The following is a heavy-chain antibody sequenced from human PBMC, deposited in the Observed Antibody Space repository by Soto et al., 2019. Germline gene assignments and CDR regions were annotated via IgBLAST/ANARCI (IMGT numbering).Heavy chain of an antibody. D-gene: IGHD3-22*01. CDR2: MTPSSGYI. CDR1: GSNLESYS. J-gene: IGHJ4*02. V-gene: IGHV3-21*01. CDR3: ARDYDSSGYYFPAVSFDY. Sequence: GGSLRLSCAASGSNLESYSVNWVRQAPGKGLEWVSSMTPSSGYIYHADSVKGRFTISRDNAKNSLYLQMNSLRAEDTAVYYYARDYDSSGYYFPAVSFDYWGQGTLVTVSS.